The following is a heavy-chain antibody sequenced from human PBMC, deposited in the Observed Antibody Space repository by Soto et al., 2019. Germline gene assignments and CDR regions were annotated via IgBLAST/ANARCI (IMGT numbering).Heavy chain of an antibody. Sequence: GGFLRLSCAASGFSFSSYGMHWVRQAPGKGLEWVAVISYDGSNKYYADSVKGRFTISRDNSKNTLYLQMNSLRAEDTAVYYCAKDKTSSVYCISTSCYAFDIWGQGTMVTVSS. D-gene: IGHD2-2*01. CDR1: GFSFSSYG. V-gene: IGHV3-30*18. CDR3: AKDKTSSVYCISTSCYAFDI. J-gene: IGHJ3*02. CDR2: ISYDGSNK.